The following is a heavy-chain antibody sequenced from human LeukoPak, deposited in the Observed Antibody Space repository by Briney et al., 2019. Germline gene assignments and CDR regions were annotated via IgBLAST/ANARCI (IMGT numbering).Heavy chain of an antibody. CDR1: GFTFSSYW. Sequence: SGGSLRLSCAASGFTFSSYWMSWVRQAPGKGLEWVANIKQDGSEKYYVDSVKGRFTISRDNAKNSLYLQMNSLRAEDTAVYYCAGHGGVIDAGGTGYWGQGTLATVPS. V-gene: IGHV3-7*01. J-gene: IGHJ4*02. CDR3: AGHGGVIDAGGTGY. D-gene: IGHD3-16*02. CDR2: IKQDGSEK.